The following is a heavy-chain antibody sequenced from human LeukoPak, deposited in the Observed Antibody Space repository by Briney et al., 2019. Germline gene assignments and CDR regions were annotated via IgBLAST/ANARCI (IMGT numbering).Heavy chain of an antibody. CDR3: ARDIRMIYQLLPFDY. V-gene: IGHV3-30-3*01. CDR2: ISYDGSNK. D-gene: IGHD2-2*01. Sequence: PGGSLRLSCAASGFTFSSYAMHWVRQAPGKGLEWVAVISYDGSNKYYADSVKGRFTISRDNSKNSLYLQMNSLRAEDTAVYYCARDIRMIYQLLPFDYWGQGTLVTVSS. CDR1: GFTFSSYA. J-gene: IGHJ4*02.